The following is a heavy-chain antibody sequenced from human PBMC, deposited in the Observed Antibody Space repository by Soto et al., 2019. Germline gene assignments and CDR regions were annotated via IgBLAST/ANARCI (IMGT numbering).Heavy chain of an antibody. Sequence: SVKVSCKASGGTFSSYAISWVRQAPGQGLEWMGGIIPIFGTANYAQKFQGRVTITADESTSTAYMELSSLRSEDTAVYYCARARDYYDSSGPFGGYYGMDVWGQGTTVTVSS. V-gene: IGHV1-69*13. CDR2: IIPIFGTA. CDR1: GGTFSSYA. D-gene: IGHD3-22*01. J-gene: IGHJ6*02. CDR3: ARARDYYDSSGPFGGYYGMDV.